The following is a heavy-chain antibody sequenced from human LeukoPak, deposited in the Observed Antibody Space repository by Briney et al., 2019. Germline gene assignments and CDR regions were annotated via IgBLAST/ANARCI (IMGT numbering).Heavy chain of an antibody. CDR1: GFSVRNNY. D-gene: IGHD2-2*01. V-gene: IGHV3-7*01. CDR3: ARGYCSSTSCFSAGLKDF. Sequence: GGSLRLSCAASGFSVRNNYMAWVRQAPGKGLEWVANIKQDGSEKYYVDSVKGRFTISRDNAKNSLYLQMNSLRADDTALYYCARGYCSSTSCFSAGLKDFWGQGTLVTVSS. J-gene: IGHJ4*02. CDR2: IKQDGSEK.